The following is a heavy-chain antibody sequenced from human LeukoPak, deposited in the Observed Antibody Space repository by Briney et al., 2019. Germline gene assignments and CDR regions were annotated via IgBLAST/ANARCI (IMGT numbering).Heavy chain of an antibody. Sequence: PSETLSLTCTVSGDSISSYYWSWIRQPPGKGLEWIGYIYYSGSTYYNPSLKSRVTISVDTSKNQFSLKLSSVTAADTAVYYCARASNKDYYDSSGYYYDYWGQGTLVTVSS. V-gene: IGHV4-30-4*01. CDR2: IYYSGST. CDR1: GDSISSYY. CDR3: ARASNKDYYDSSGYYYDY. D-gene: IGHD3-22*01. J-gene: IGHJ4*02.